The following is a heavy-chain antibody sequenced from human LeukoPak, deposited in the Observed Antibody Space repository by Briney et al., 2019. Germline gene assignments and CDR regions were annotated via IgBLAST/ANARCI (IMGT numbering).Heavy chain of an antibody. D-gene: IGHD2-15*01. J-gene: IGHJ5*02. Sequence: PSGTLSLTCAVSGGSISSSNWWSWVRQPPGKGLEWIGEIYHSGSTNYNPSLKSRVTISVDKSKNQFSLKLSSVTAADTAVYYCARSVVVVAATPDWFDPWGQGTLVTVSS. CDR2: IYHSGST. V-gene: IGHV4-4*02. CDR1: GGSISSSNW. CDR3: ARSVVVVAATPDWFDP.